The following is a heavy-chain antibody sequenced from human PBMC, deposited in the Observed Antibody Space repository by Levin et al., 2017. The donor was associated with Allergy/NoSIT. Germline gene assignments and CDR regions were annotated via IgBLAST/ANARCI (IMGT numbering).Heavy chain of an antibody. V-gene: IGHV3-7*01. CDR1: GFAFSSYW. D-gene: IGHD3-22*01. CDR3: AKEWRTYYDSSGTPPPIDY. Sequence: GGSLRLSCAASGFAFSSYWVTWVRQAPGKGLEWVANIKHDGSDKYYLDSVKGRFTISRDNAKNSLYLQMNSLRAEDTAVYYCAKEWRTYYDSSGTPPPIDYWGQGTLVTVSS. CDR2: IKHDGSDK. J-gene: IGHJ4*02.